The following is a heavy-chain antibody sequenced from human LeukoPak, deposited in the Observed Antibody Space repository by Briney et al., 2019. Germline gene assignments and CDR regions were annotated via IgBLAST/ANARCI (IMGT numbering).Heavy chain of an antibody. CDR1: GYTFTSYG. Sequence: ASVKVSCKASGYTFTSYGISWVRQAPGQGLEWMGWISAYNGNTNYAQKLQGRVTMTTDTSTSTAYMELRSLRSDDTAVYYCAREYPVLTGYYNPNYFDYWGQGTLVTVSS. D-gene: IGHD3-9*01. J-gene: IGHJ4*02. V-gene: IGHV1-18*01. CDR3: AREYPVLTGYYNPNYFDY. CDR2: ISAYNGNT.